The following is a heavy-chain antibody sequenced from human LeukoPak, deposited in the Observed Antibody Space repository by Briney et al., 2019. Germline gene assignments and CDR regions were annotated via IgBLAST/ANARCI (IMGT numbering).Heavy chain of an antibody. CDR3: ARDIRARYDY. V-gene: IGHV4-38-2*02. CDR2: MNHSAST. CDR1: NYSISSGYY. D-gene: IGHD1-14*01. Sequence: SETLSLTCTVSNYSISSGYYWGWFRQPPGKGLEWIGSMNHSASTYQTPSLKSRVTMSVDTSKNQFSLRLSCVTAADTAVYYCARDIRARYDYWGQGALVTVSS. J-gene: IGHJ4*02.